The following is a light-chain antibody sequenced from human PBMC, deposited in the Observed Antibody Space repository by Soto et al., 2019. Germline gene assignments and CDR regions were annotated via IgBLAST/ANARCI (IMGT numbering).Light chain of an antibody. V-gene: IGLV1-40*01. CDR1: SSNIGAGYH. CDR3: QSYDSSLSGYV. CDR2: HNN. J-gene: IGLJ1*01. Sequence: QSVLTQPPSVSGAPGQRVTISCTGSSSNIGAGYHVHWYQQLPGTAPKLLISHNNNRPSGAPDRFSGSKSDSSASLAITGLQAEDEADYYCQSYDSSLSGYVFGTGTKVTVL.